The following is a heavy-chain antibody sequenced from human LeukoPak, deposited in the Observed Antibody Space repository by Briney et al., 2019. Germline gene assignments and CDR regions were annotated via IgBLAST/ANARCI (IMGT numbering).Heavy chain of an antibody. CDR1: GNTFTGYF. J-gene: IGHJ5*02. D-gene: IGHD1-14*01. CDR3: ATRKGLTSTYHGLDP. Sequence: GASVKVSCQASGNTFTGYFMHWVRQAPGQGLEWMGWINPNSGGTNYAQKFQGRVTMTRDTSINTAYMQLTRLTPDDTAVYYCATRKGLTSTYHGLDPWGQGPWSPSP. CDR2: INPNSGGT. V-gene: IGHV1-2*02.